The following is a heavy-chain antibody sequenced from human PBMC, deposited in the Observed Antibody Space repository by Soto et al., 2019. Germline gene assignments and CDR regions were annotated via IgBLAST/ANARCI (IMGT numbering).Heavy chain of an antibody. Sequence: ASVKVSCKASGYTFTGYYMHWVRQAPGQGLEWMGWINPNSGGTNYAQKFQGWVTMTRDTSISTAYMELSRLRSDDTAVYYCARWWRDAYNLYYYGMDVSGQGTTVTVSS. V-gene: IGHV1-2*04. CDR2: INPNSGGT. D-gene: IGHD2-15*01. J-gene: IGHJ6*02. CDR3: ARWWRDAYNLYYYGMDV. CDR1: GYTFTGYY.